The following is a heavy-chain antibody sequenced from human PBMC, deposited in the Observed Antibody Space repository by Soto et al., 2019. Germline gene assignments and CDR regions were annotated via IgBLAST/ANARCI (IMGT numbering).Heavy chain of an antibody. J-gene: IGHJ6*02. CDR1: GFTFYDYA. CDR2: ISRNSGSI. V-gene: IGHV3-9*01. Sequence: SLRLSCEASGFTFYDYAMHWIRQAPGKGLEWVSGISRNSGSIGYADSVKGRFTISRDNAKNSLYLQMNSLRAEDTALYYCAKGKSAYYYYYGMDVWGQGT. CDR3: AKGKSAYYYYYGMDV.